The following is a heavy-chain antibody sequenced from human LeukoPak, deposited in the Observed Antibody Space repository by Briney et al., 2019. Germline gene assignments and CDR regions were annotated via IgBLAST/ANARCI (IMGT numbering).Heavy chain of an antibody. D-gene: IGHD3-9*01. J-gene: IGHJ3*02. CDR2: ISAYNGNT. CDR3: AREALSYYDILTGARNHDAFDI. Sequence: ASVKVSCKASGYTFTGYGISWVRQAPGQGLEWMGWISAYNGNTNYAQKLQGRVTMTTDTSTSTAYMELRSLRSDDTAVYYCAREALSYYDILTGARNHDAFDIWGQGTMVTVSS. CDR1: GYTFTGYG. V-gene: IGHV1-18*01.